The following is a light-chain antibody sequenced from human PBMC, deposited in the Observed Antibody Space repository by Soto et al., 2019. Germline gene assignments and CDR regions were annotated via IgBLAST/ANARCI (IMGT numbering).Light chain of an antibody. CDR1: QSISNW. CDR3: QQYETFSGT. CDR2: HAS. V-gene: IGKV1-5*01. Sequence: IQLTQSPSTLPASVGDRVTLTCRASQSISNWLAWYQQKPGTAPKLLIYHASILETAVPSRFSGNGSGTKFTLTIASLQPDDFATYYCQQYETFSGTFGPGTKVDIK. J-gene: IGKJ1*01.